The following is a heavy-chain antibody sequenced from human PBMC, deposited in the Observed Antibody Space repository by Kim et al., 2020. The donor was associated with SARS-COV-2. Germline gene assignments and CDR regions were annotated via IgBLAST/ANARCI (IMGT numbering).Heavy chain of an antibody. CDR1: GFTFSDYY. J-gene: IGHJ6*02. V-gene: IGHV3-11*05. CDR2: ISSSSSYT. D-gene: IGHD3-16*02. CDR3: ARVGYDYVWGSYRDYYSYYGMDV. Sequence: GGSLRLSCAASGFTFSDYYMSWIRQAPGKGLEWVSYISSSSSYTNYADSVKGRFTISRDNAKNSLYLQMNSLRAEDTAVYYCARVGYDYVWGSYRDYYSYYGMDVWGQGTTVTVSS.